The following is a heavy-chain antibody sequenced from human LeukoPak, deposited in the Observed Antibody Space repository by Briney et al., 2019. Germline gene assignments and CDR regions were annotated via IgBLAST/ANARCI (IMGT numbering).Heavy chain of an antibody. V-gene: IGHV3-53*01. CDR1: GFTVSSNY. CDR3: ARDLWGGAFDI. D-gene: IGHD2-21*01. Sequence: GGSLRLSCAASGFTVSSNYMSWVRQAPGKGLEWVSVTYSGGSTYYADSVKGRFTISRDNSKNTLYLQMNSLRAEDTAVYYCARDLWGGAFDIWGQGTMVTVSS. CDR2: TYSGGST. J-gene: IGHJ3*02.